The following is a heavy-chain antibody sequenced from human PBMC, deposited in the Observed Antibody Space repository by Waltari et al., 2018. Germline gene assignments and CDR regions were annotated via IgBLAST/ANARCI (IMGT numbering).Heavy chain of an antibody. V-gene: IGHV3-21*01. Sequence: EVQLVESGGGLVKPGGSLRLSCAASGFTFSSYSLNWVRQAPGKGLEWVSSISSSSSYIYYADSVKGRFTISRDNAKNSLYLQMNSLRAEDTAVYYCARGGAYSSSFWFDPWGQGTLVTVSS. CDR1: GFTFSSYS. CDR2: ISSSSSYI. D-gene: IGHD6-6*01. CDR3: ARGGAYSSSFWFDP. J-gene: IGHJ5*02.